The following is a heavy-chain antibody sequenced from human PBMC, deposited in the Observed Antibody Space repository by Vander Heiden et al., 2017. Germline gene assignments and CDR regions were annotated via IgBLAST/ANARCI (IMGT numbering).Heavy chain of an antibody. CDR3: TTGDSGYVRYYYGMDV. V-gene: IGHV3-15*07. CDR1: GFTFSNAG. D-gene: IGHD5-12*01. Sequence: EVQLVESGGGLVKPGGSLRLSCAASGFTFSNAGLNWVRQAPGKGLEWVGRIKSKTDGGTTDYAAPVKGRFTISRDDSKNTLYLQMNSLKTEDTAVYYCTTGDSGYVRYYYGMDVWGQGTTVTVSS. J-gene: IGHJ6*02. CDR2: IKSKTDGGTT.